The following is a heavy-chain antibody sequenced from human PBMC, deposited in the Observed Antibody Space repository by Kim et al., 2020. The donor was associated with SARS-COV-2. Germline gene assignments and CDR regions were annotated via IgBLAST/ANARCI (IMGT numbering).Heavy chain of an antibody. CDR1: GGSISSGGYY. D-gene: IGHD3-9*01. CDR3: ARGRYDILTGPDEYYYYYYGMDV. V-gene: IGHV4-31*03. Sequence: SETLSLTCTVSGGSISSGGYYWSWIRQHPGKGLEWIGYIYYSGSTYYNPSLKSRVTISVDTSKNQFSLKLSSVTAADTAVYYCARGRYDILTGPDEYYYYYYGMDVWGQGTPVTVSS. CDR2: IYYSGST. J-gene: IGHJ6*02.